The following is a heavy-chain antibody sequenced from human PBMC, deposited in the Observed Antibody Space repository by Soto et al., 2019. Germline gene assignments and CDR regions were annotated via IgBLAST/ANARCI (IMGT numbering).Heavy chain of an antibody. D-gene: IGHD3-3*01. CDR2: ISYDGSNK. CDR1: GFTFSSYG. CDR3: AKPFRKFSGYYHYGMDV. Sequence: PGGSLRLSCAASGFTFSSYGMHWVRQAPGKGLEWVAVISYDGSNKYYADSVKGRFTISRDNSKNTLYLQMNSLRAEDTAVYYCAKPFRKFSGYYHYGMDVWAQGTSVTVSS. V-gene: IGHV3-30*18. J-gene: IGHJ6*02.